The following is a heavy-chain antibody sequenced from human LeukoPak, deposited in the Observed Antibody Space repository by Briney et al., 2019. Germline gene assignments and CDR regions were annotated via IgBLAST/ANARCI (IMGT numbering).Heavy chain of an antibody. CDR1: VFTFSSYW. Sequence: GGSLRLSCAASVFTFSSYWMSWVRQAPGKGLEGVANIKQDGSEKYYVDSVKGRFNISRDNAKNSLYLQMNSLRAEDTAVYYCARDGFDWRENDYWGQGTLVTVSS. D-gene: IGHD3-9*01. CDR3: ARDGFDWRENDY. J-gene: IGHJ4*02. V-gene: IGHV3-7*01. CDR2: IKQDGSEK.